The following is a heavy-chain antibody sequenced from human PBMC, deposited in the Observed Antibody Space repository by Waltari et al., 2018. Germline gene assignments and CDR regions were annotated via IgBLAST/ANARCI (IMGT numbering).Heavy chain of an antibody. Sequence: HVHLLQSGGGVVPPGGSLSLSCAAPGFSFPDSPLPWVRQAPGKGLEWVAIICASGDRECYADFAMGRFTVSRDTSRNILYLEMNGLRGDDTAIYYCAKEPNYGVGSIGYFEYWGQGVMVTVSS. CDR3: AKEPNYGVGSIGYFEY. J-gene: IGHJ4*02. D-gene: IGHD3-10*01. CDR2: ICASGDRE. V-gene: IGHV3-30*02. CDR1: GFSFPDSP.